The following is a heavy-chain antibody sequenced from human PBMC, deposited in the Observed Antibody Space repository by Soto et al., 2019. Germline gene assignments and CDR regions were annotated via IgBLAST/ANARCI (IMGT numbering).Heavy chain of an antibody. CDR2: ISGSGGST. Sequence: PGGSLRLSCAASGFTFSSYAMSWVRQAPGKGLEWVSAISGSGGSTYYADSVKGRFTISRDNSKNTLYLQMNSLRAEDTAVYYCAKAFDYDFWSGYSGPHFDYWGQGTLVTVSS. V-gene: IGHV3-23*01. D-gene: IGHD3-3*01. J-gene: IGHJ4*02. CDR1: GFTFSSYA. CDR3: AKAFDYDFWSGYSGPHFDY.